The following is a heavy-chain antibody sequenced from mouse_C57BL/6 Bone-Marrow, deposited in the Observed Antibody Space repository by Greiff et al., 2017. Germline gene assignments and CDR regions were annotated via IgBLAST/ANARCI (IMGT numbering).Heavy chain of an antibody. J-gene: IGHJ4*01. CDR2: IFPGSGST. D-gene: IGHD3-1*01. Sequence: QVQLQQSGAELMKPGASVKLSCKATGYTFTGYWIEWVKQRPGHGLEWIGEIFPGSGSTNYNEKVKGKATITADTSSNTAYMQLSSLTTEDSAIDYCAREGLPYAMDYWGQGTSVTVSS. V-gene: IGHV1-9*01. CDR1: GYTFTGYW. CDR3: AREGLPYAMDY.